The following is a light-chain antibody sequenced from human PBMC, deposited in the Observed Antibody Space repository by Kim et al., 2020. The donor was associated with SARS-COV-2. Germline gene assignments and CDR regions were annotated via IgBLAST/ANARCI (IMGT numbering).Light chain of an antibody. CDR1: SSNIGAGYD. J-gene: IGLJ2*01. CDR3: QSYDSSLSGSV. Sequence: HRVTISCTGSSSNIGAGYDVHWYQQLPGTAPKLLIYANSNRPSGVPDRFSGSKSGTSASLAITGLQAEDEADYYCQSYDSSLSGSVFGGGTQLTVL. CDR2: ANS. V-gene: IGLV1-40*01.